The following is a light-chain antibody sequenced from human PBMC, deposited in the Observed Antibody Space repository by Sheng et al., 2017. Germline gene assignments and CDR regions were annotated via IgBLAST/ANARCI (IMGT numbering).Light chain of an antibody. CDR3: QQYGSSPLT. J-gene: IGKJ4*01. CDR2: GAS. Sequence: DIVLSQSPATLSLSPGERATLSCRASQSVNTYLAWYQQSPGRAPRLLIYGASSRATGIPDRFSGSGSGTDFTLTISRLEPEDFAVYYCQQYGSSPLTFGGGTKVEIK. V-gene: IGKV3-20*01. CDR1: QSVNTY.